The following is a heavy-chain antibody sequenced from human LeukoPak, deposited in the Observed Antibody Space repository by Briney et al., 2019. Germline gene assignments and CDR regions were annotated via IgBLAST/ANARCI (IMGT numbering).Heavy chain of an antibody. Sequence: GGSLRLSCAASGFSFSDSAVSWVRHSPGGGLQWVSSISNTGGRTYYADSVKGRFTITRDNSRNTVNLQMNSLRAGDTARYYCAKGGQDFDFWRFDLWGQGILVIVSS. CDR2: ISNTGGRT. CDR1: GFSFSDSA. CDR3: AKGGQDFDFWRFDL. V-gene: IGHV3-23*01. J-gene: IGHJ5*02. D-gene: IGHD3-3*01.